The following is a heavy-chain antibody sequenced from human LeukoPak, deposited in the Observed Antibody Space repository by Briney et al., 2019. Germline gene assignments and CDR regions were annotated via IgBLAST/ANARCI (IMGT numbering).Heavy chain of an antibody. Sequence: ESGPTLVNPTQTLTLTCTFSGFSLSTSGMCVSWMRQPPGKALEWLARIDWDDDKYYSTSLKTRLTISKDTSKNQVVLTMTNMDPVDTATYYCARMRSGSYYKYYFDYWGQGTLVTVSS. J-gene: IGHJ4*02. V-gene: IGHV2-70*11. CDR2: IDWDDDK. CDR1: GFSLSTSGMC. CDR3: ARMRSGSYYKYYFDY. D-gene: IGHD1-26*01.